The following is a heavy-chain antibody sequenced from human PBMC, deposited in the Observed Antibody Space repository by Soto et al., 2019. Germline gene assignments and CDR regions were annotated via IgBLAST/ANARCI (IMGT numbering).Heavy chain of an antibody. CDR1: GFTFSSYA. D-gene: IGHD3-22*01. Sequence: GGSLRLSCAASGFTFSSYAMHWVRQTPGKGLEWVAVISNNGGDKKYADSVKGRFTISRDNSKDTQYLQMSSLRVEDTAVYYCAKDLEVGADGYYFDYWGQGNLVTVTS. J-gene: IGHJ4*01. V-gene: IGHV3-30*04. CDR3: AKDLEVGADGYYFDY. CDR2: ISNNGGDK.